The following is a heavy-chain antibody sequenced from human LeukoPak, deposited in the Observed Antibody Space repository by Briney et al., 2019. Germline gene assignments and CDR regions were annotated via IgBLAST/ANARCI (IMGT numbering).Heavy chain of an antibody. CDR2: IIPILGIA. CDR1: GYTFTNYG. J-gene: IGHJ4*02. Sequence: SVKVSCKASGYTFTNYGITWVRQAPGQGLEWMGRIIPILGIANYAQKFQGRVTITADKSTSTAYMELSSLRSEDTAVYYCARDAVRGVIPLYWGQGTLVTVSS. D-gene: IGHD3-10*01. V-gene: IGHV1-69*04. CDR3: ARDAVRGVIPLY.